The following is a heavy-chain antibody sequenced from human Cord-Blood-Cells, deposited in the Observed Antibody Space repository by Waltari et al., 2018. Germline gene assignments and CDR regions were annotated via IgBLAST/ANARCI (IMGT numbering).Heavy chain of an antibody. CDR3: ATGSCWPKKGFDY. D-gene: IGHD6-13*01. Sequence: QVQLQQWGAGLLKPSETLSLTCAVYGGSFSGYYWSWIRQPPGKGLEWIGEVNHSGSTNDNPSLKSRVTISVDTSKNQFSLTLSSVTAADTAVYYCATGSCWPKKGFDYWGQGTLVTVSS. V-gene: IGHV4-34*01. CDR2: VNHSGST. J-gene: IGHJ4*02. CDR1: GGSFSGYY.